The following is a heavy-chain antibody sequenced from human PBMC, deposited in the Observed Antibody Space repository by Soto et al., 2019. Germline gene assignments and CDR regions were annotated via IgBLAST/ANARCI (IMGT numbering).Heavy chain of an antibody. CDR2: IGGSGTIT. V-gene: IGHV3-23*01. J-gene: IGHJ4*02. CDR1: GFTFSTYA. Sequence: EVQLLESGGGLVQPGGSLRLSCAASGFTFSTYAMSWVRQAPGKGLEWVSSIGGSGTITYYADSVKGRFTISRDNSKNSLFLQMDSLRAEDTALYYCAKLRDITFWGQGTLVTVSS. CDR3: AKLRDITF. D-gene: IGHD3-10*01.